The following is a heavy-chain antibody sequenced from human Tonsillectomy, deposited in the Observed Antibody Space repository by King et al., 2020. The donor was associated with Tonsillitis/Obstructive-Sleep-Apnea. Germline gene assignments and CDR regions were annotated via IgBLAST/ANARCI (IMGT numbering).Heavy chain of an antibody. CDR2: ISSSGSTI. D-gene: IGHD2-21*02. V-gene: IGHV3-48*03. J-gene: IGHJ3*02. CDR1: GFTFSSYE. Sequence: VQLVESGGGLVQPGGSLRLSCAASGFTFSSYEMNWVRQAPGKGLEWVSYISSSGSTIYYADSVKGRFTISRDNAKNSLYLQMNSLRAEDTAVYYCASPEGVTATHPDNDAFDIWGQGTMVTVSS. CDR3: ASPEGVTATHPDNDAFDI.